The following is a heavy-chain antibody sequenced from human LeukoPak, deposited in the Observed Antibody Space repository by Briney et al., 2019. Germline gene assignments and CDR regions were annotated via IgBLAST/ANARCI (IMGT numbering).Heavy chain of an antibody. CDR1: GFTFSSYW. CDR3: ASYLTSIPSGMNV. V-gene: IGHV3-74*01. D-gene: IGHD2/OR15-2a*01. CDR2: ISTDGSST. Sequence: GGSLRRSCAASGFTFSSYWMHWLRQAPGKGLVWVSRISTDGSSTTYADSVKGRFTISRDNGKNTLYLQMNSLRAEDTAVYYCASYLTSIPSGMNVWGQGTTVTVSS. J-gene: IGHJ6*02.